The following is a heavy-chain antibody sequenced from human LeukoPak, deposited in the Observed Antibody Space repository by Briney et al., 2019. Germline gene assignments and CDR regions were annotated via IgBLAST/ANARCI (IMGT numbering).Heavy chain of an antibody. CDR2: ISGSGGST. J-gene: IGHJ4*02. Sequence: GGSLRLSCAASGFTFSSYAMSWVRQAPGKGLEWVSAISGSGGSTYYADSVKGRFTISRDNSKNTLYLQMNSLRAEDTAVYYCAREYGDYLNWGTDYWGQGTLVTVSP. CDR1: GFTFSSYA. V-gene: IGHV3-23*01. D-gene: IGHD4-17*01. CDR3: AREYGDYLNWGTDY.